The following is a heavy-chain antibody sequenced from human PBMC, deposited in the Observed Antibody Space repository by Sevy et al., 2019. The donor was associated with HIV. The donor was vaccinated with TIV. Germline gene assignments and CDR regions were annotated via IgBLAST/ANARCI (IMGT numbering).Heavy chain of an antibody. V-gene: IGHV3-23*01. CDR1: GFSFSSYA. Sequence: GSLRLSCAASGFSFSSYAMNWVRQTPGEGLEWVSGISGSGGSTYYADSVKGHFTISRDNSNNTVYLQMNSLRAEDTAVYYCAKGGLTMVRGVFDHWGQGTLVTVSS. D-gene: IGHD3-10*01. J-gene: IGHJ4*02. CDR3: AKGGLTMVRGVFDH. CDR2: ISGSGGST.